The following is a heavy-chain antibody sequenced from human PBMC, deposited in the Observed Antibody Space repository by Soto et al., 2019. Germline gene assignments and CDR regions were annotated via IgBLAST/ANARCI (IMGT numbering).Heavy chain of an antibody. CDR3: ARASGYVSGWYHDY. J-gene: IGHJ4*02. CDR2: LIPILGTT. D-gene: IGHD6-19*01. V-gene: IGHV1-69*13. Sequence: VASVKVSCKASGGTFSSDAVGWVRQAPGQGLEWMGGLIPILGTTHYAQKFQGRVTITADESTNTAYMELSSLRSDDTAVYYCARASGYVSGWYHDYWGQGTRVTVSS. CDR1: GGTFSSDA.